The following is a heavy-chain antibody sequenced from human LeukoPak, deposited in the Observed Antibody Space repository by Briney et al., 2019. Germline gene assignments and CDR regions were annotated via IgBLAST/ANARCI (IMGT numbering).Heavy chain of an antibody. Sequence: SETLSLTCTVSGGSISSGSYYWSWIRQPAGKGLEWIGRIYTSGSTNYNPSLKSRVTISVDTSKNQFSLKLSSVAAADTAVYYCARYYYGSPFDIWGQGTMVTVSS. CDR1: GGSISSGSYY. CDR2: IYTSGST. J-gene: IGHJ3*02. V-gene: IGHV4-61*02. CDR3: ARYYYGSPFDI. D-gene: IGHD3-10*01.